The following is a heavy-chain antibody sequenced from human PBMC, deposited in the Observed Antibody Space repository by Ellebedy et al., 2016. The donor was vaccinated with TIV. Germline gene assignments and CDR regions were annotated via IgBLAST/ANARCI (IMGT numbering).Heavy chain of an antibody. V-gene: IGHV3-66*01. Sequence: PGGSLRLSCEASGIIVSDYFMNWVRQAPGKGLEWVSVLYPDAKTNYTDSVNGRFIVSRDSSKNTLYLQMNSLTAEDTAVYYCARDPGGGGDFGENWFDPWGQGTLVTVSS. D-gene: IGHD2-21*01. CDR3: ARDPGGGGDFGENWFDP. CDR1: GIIVSDYF. CDR2: LYPDAKT. J-gene: IGHJ5*02.